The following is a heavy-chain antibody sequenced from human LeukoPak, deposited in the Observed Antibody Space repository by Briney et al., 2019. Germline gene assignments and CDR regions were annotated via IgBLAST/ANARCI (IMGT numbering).Heavy chain of an antibody. CDR3: AREGGSSSWRDY. Sequence: AGGSLRLSCAASGFTFDDYGMSWVRQAPGKGLEWVSGINWNGGSTGYADSVKGRFTISRDNAKNSLYLQMNSLSAEDTALYYCAREGGSSSWRDYWGQGTLVTVSS. CDR2: INWNGGST. V-gene: IGHV3-20*04. J-gene: IGHJ4*02. CDR1: GFTFDDYG. D-gene: IGHD6-13*01.